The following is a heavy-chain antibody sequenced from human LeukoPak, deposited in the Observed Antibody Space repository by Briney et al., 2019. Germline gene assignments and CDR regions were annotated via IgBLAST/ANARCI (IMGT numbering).Heavy chain of an antibody. J-gene: IGHJ4*02. CDR2: IFPSGGEI. D-gene: IGHD2-2*01. CDR3: AKRDIVVVPAALDY. V-gene: IGHV3-23*01. CDR1: GFTFSTFA. Sequence: GGSLRLSCAASGFTFSTFAMIWVRQPPGKGLEWVSSIFPSGGEIHYADSVKGRFTISRDNSKNTLYLQMNSLRAEDTAVYYCAKRDIVVVPAALDYWGQGTLVTVSS.